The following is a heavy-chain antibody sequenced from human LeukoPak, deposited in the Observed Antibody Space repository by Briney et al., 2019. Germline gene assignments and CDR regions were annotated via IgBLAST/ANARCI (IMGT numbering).Heavy chain of an antibody. CDR2: MNPNSGNT. CDR3: ARRAKYGSGSYYHYYYYYYMDV. V-gene: IGHV1-8*01. J-gene: IGHJ6*03. D-gene: IGHD3-10*01. CDR1: GYTFTSYD. Sequence: ASVKVSCKASGYTFTSYDINWVRQGTGQGLEWVGGMNPNSGNTGYAQKFQGRVTMTRNTSISTAYMELSSLRSEDTAVYYCARRAKYGSGSYYHYYYYYYMDVGGKGTTVTVS.